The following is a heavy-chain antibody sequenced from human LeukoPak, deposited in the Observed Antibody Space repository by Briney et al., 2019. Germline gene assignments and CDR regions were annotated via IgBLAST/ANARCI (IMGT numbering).Heavy chain of an antibody. V-gene: IGHV1-2*02. J-gene: IGHJ5*02. CDR2: INPKSGGT. CDR1: GYTFTGYY. D-gene: IGHD3-3*01. CDR3: ARGLEWLTRRHTWFDP. Sequence: GASVKVSCKASGYTFTGYYMHWVRQAPGQGLEWMGWINPKSGGTNYAQKFQGRVTMTRDTSISTAYMELSRLRSDDTAVYYCARGLEWLTRRHTWFDPWGQGTLVTVSS.